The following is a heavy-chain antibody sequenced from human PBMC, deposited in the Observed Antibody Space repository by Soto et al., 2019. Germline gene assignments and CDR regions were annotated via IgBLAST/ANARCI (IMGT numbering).Heavy chain of an antibody. Sequence: QVQLVQSGAEVKKPGASVKVSCKASGYTFTNYGINWVRQAPGQGLEWLGWVSAYNGERRYAQRVQARVIMTTDTYTTTAYMELRSLRSYDTAVYYCSRGTSIPASGDYWGQGTLVTVSS. CDR2: VSAYNGER. J-gene: IGHJ4*01. CDR1: GYTFTNYG. CDR3: SRGTSIPASGDY. D-gene: IGHD6-6*01. V-gene: IGHV1-18*01.